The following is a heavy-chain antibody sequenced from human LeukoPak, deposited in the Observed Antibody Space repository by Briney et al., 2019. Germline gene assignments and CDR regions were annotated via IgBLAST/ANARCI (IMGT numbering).Heavy chain of an antibody. CDR3: ARDSAVATYYGVDV. D-gene: IGHD6-19*01. Sequence: GGSLRLSCAASGFTFSTYAVNWVRQAPGKGLEWVANIQSDGNEKNYIDSVQGRFTISRDNAKTSLYLQMNSLRAEDTAVYYCARDSAVATYYGVDVWGQGTTVTVSS. CDR1: GFTFSTYA. CDR2: IQSDGNEK. J-gene: IGHJ6*02. V-gene: IGHV3-7*01.